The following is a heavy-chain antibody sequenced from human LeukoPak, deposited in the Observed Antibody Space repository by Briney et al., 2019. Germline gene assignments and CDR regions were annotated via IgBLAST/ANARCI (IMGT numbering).Heavy chain of an antibody. CDR3: ARGPLYHDSSVLFRQRKYYYYMDV. J-gene: IGHJ6*03. D-gene: IGHD3-22*01. CDR2: MNPNSGNT. Sequence: ASVKVSCKASGYTFTSYDINWVRQATGQGLEWMGWMNPNSGNTGYAQKFQGRVTMTRNTSISTAYMELSSLRSEDTAVYYCARGPLYHDSSVLFRQRKYYYYMDVWGKGTTVTISS. CDR1: GYTFTSYD. V-gene: IGHV1-8*01.